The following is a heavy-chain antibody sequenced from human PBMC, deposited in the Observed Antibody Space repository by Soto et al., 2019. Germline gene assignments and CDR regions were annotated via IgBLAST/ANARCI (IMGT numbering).Heavy chain of an antibody. Sequence: QVQLVQSGAEVKKPGASVKVSCKASGYTFTSYDIHWVRRATGQGPEWMGWMNPYSGNTVYAQKFQGRVTMTRNTSMSTAYMELSSLRSEDTAVYYFARTLFDPVTRTSVQGTLVTVSS. J-gene: IGHJ5*02. D-gene: IGHD3-3*01. V-gene: IGHV1-8*01. CDR3: ARTLFDPVTRT. CDR1: GYTFTSYD. CDR2: MNPYSGNT.